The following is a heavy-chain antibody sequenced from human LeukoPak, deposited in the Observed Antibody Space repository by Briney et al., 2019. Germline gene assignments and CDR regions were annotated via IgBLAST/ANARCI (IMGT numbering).Heavy chain of an antibody. V-gene: IGHV4-30-4*08. CDR1: GGSISSGDYY. CDR2: IYYSGST. Sequence: SQTLSLTCTVSGGSISSGDYYWSWIRQPPGKGLEWIGYIYYSGSTYYNPSLKSRVTISVDTSKNQFSLKLSSVTAADTAVYYCAREPSHCSGGSCYSGSFDYWGLGTLVTVSS. D-gene: IGHD2-15*01. J-gene: IGHJ4*02. CDR3: AREPSHCSGGSCYSGSFDY.